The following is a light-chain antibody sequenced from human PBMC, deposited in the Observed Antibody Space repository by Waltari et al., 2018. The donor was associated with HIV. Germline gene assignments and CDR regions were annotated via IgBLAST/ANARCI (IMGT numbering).Light chain of an antibody. CDR2: EVS. Sequence: QSALTQPASVSGSPGQSITISCTGTSSDVGGSNYVSWYQQHPGKAPKLMIYEVSNRPSGVSNRFSGSKSGNTASLTISGLQAEDEADYYCSSYTSSSTLYVFGTGTKVTVL. CDR3: SSYTSSSTLYV. J-gene: IGLJ1*01. V-gene: IGLV2-14*01. CDR1: SSDVGGSNY.